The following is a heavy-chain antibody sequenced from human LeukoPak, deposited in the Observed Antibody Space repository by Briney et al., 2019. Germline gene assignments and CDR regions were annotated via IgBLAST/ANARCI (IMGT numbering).Heavy chain of an antibody. Sequence: PSETLSLTCAVYGGSFSGYYWSWIRQPPGKGLEWIGEINHSGSTNYDPSLKSRVTISVDTSKNQFSLKLSSVTAADTAVYYCARGGRWAGALDYWGQGTLVTVSS. CDR1: GGSFSGYY. J-gene: IGHJ4*02. V-gene: IGHV4-34*01. CDR2: INHSGST. D-gene: IGHD6-19*01. CDR3: ARGGRWAGALDY.